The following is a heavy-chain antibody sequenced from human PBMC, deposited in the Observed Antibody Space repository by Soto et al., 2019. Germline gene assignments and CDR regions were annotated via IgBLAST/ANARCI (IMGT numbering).Heavy chain of an antibody. J-gene: IGHJ4*02. Sequence: SETLSLTCTVSGGSISSGGYYWSWIRQHPGKGLEWIGYIYYSGSTYYNPSLKSRVTISVDTSKNQFSLKLSSVTAADTAVYYCARFDILTGLSDYWGQGTLVTVSS. V-gene: IGHV4-31*03. CDR1: GGSISSGGYY. CDR3: ARFDILTGLSDY. D-gene: IGHD3-9*01. CDR2: IYYSGST.